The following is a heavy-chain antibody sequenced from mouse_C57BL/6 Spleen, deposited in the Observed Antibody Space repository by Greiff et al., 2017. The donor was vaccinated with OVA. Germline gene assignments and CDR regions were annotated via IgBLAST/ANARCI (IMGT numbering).Heavy chain of an antibody. Sequence: VQLQQSGAELVKPGASVKMSCKASGYTFTSYWITWVKQRPGQGLEWIGDIYPGSGSTNYNEKFKSKATLTVDTSSSTAYMQLSSLTSEDSAVYYCARKSYDYDGYAMDYWGQGTSVTVSS. D-gene: IGHD2-4*01. CDR1: GYTFTSYW. J-gene: IGHJ4*01. CDR3: ARKSYDYDGYAMDY. CDR2: IYPGSGST. V-gene: IGHV1-55*01.